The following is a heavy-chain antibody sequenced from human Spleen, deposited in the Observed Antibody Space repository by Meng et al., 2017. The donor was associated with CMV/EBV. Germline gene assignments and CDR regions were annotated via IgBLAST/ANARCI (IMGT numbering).Heavy chain of an antibody. V-gene: IGHV3-30*04. CDR3: ARQDSGYVLRFLEYPGGFDY. CDR1: FSSYA. Sequence: FSSYAMHWVRQAPGKGLEWVAVISYDGSNKYYADSVKGRFTISRDNSKNTLYLQMNSLRAEDTAVYYCARQDSGYVLRFLEYPGGFDYWGQGTLVTVSS. D-gene: IGHD3-3*01. J-gene: IGHJ4*02. CDR2: ISYDGSNK.